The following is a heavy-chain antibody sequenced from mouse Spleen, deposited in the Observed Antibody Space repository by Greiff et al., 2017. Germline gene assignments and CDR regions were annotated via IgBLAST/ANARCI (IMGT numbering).Heavy chain of an antibody. V-gene: IGHV5-12-1*01. Sequence: EVQGVESGGGLVKLGGSLKLSCAASGFTFSSYYMSWVRQTPEKRLEWVATISSGGGSTYYPDSVKGRFTISRDNAKNTLYLQMSSLNSEDTAVYYCAKTGTRWYFDVWGAGTTVTVSS. CDR1: GFTFSSYY. CDR3: AKTGTRWYFDV. J-gene: IGHJ1*01. D-gene: IGHD4-1*01. CDR2: ISSGGGST.